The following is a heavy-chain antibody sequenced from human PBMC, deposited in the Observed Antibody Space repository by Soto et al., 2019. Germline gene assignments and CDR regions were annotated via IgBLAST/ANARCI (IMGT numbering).Heavy chain of an antibody. CDR1: GFTFRSSW. CDR3: ARGVSGSWGD. CDR2: INYEGART. Sequence: EVQLVESGGGLVQPGGSLRLSCAATGFTFRSSWMHWVRQDPGKGLVWVSGINYEGARTTYADSVKGRFTISRDNAKDTLYLQMNSLRVDDTAVYYCARGVSGSWGDWGQGTLVTVSS. V-gene: IGHV3-74*01. D-gene: IGHD6-13*01. J-gene: IGHJ4*02.